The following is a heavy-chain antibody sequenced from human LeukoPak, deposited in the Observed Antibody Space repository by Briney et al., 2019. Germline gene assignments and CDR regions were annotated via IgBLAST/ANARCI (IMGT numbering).Heavy chain of an antibody. Sequence: GRSLRLSCAASGFSLSGYWMSWVRQAPGKGLEWVARLHADGNEKYYVDSVKGRFTVSRDNAKNSLYLQMNSLRVEDTAVYYCARGGYSFDYLGQGTLVTVSS. J-gene: IGHJ4*02. CDR1: GFSLSGYW. CDR2: LHADGNEK. V-gene: IGHV3-7*01. CDR3: ARGGYSFDY. D-gene: IGHD5-12*01.